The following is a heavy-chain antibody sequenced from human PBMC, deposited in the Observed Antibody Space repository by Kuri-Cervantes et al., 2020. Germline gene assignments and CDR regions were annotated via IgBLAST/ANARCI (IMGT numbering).Heavy chain of an antibody. CDR2: IYHSGST. J-gene: IGHJ4*02. CDR1: GYSITSGYY. V-gene: IGHV4-38-2*02. D-gene: IGHD2-21*01. Sequence: SQTLSLTCAVSGYSITSGYYWGWIRQPPGKGLEWIGNIYHSGSTYYNPSLKSRVTISVDTSKNQFSLKLNSVTAADTAVYYCARDGIAGGLDYWGQGTLVTVSS. CDR3: ARDGIAGGLDY.